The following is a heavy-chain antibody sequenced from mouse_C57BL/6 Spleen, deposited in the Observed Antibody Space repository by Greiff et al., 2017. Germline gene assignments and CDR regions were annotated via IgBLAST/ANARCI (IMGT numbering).Heavy chain of an antibody. D-gene: IGHD1-1*01. CDR1: GYTFTEYP. J-gene: IGHJ2*01. CDR2: FYPGRGSL. Sequence: QVQLQQSGAELVNPAASVQLSCKASGYTFTEYPIHWVKQRPGQGLDWIGWFYPGRGSLTYNEKFKDKATLTADKSSRTVYMELSIVTSEDSAVYFCARHGDYYGSSPGDYWGQGTTLTVSS. V-gene: IGHV1-62-2*01. CDR3: ARHGDYYGSSPGDY.